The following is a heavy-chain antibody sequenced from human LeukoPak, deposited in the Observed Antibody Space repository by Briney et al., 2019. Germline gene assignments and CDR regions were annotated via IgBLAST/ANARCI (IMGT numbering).Heavy chain of an antibody. V-gene: IGHV4-34*01. Sequence: SEALSLTCAVYGGSFSGYYWSWIRQPPGKGLEWIGEINHSGSTNYNPSLKSRVTISVDTSKNQFSLKLSSVTAADTAVYYCARRGAGTGFFRWGQGTMVTVSS. CDR2: INHSGST. D-gene: IGHD6-13*01. CDR1: GGSFSGYY. J-gene: IGHJ3*01. CDR3: ARRGAGTGFFR.